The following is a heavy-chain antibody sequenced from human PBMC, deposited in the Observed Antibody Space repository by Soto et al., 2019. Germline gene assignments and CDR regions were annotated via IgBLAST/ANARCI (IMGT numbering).Heavy chain of an antibody. D-gene: IGHD3-10*01. V-gene: IGHV3-53*01. Sequence: PGGSLRLSCAASGFSVRTNYMSWVRQAPGKGLDWVSVFESGGSIYYADSVKGRFIISRDYAKNTVYLQMNSVTAADTAVYYCARAQFYSGSGRYNNLMFDPWGQGIQVTVSS. CDR1: GFSVRTNY. CDR2: FESGGSI. J-gene: IGHJ5*02. CDR3: ARAQFYSGSGRYNNLMFDP.